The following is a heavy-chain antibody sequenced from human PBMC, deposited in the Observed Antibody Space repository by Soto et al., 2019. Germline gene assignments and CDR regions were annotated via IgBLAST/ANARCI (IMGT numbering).Heavy chain of an antibody. J-gene: IGHJ4*02. CDR2: ISGSGGST. D-gene: IGHD3-22*01. CDR3: AKDKSSYDSLQGFDY. V-gene: IGHV3-23*01. CDR1: GFTFSSYA. Sequence: GGSLRLSCAASGFTFSSYAMSWVRQAPGKGLEWVSAISGSGGSTYYADSVKGRFTISRDNSKNTLYLQMNSLRAEDTAVYYCAKDKSSYDSLQGFDYWGQGTLVTVSS.